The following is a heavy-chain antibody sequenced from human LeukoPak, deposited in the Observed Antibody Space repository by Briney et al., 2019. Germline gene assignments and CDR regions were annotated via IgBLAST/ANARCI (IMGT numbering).Heavy chain of an antibody. Sequence: PSETLSLTCAVYGGSFSGYYWSWIRQPPGKGLEWIGEINRSGSTNYNPSLKSRVTISVDTSKNLFSLKLSSVTAADTALYYCARVKGFYYYYYYMDVWGEGTTVTVSS. CDR2: INRSGST. CDR3: ARVKGFYYYYYYMDV. V-gene: IGHV4-34*01. CDR1: GGSFSGYY. J-gene: IGHJ6*03.